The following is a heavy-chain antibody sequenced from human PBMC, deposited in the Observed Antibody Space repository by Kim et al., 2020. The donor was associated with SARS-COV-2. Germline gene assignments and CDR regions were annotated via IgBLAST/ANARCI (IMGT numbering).Heavy chain of an antibody. D-gene: IGHD6-13*01. CDR3: ANSLIAAADTGGRDV. V-gene: IGHV3-30*02. Sequence: DSLKGRFTISRDNTKNTLYLQMNSLRAEDTAVYYCANSLIAAADTGGRDVWGQGTTVTVSS. J-gene: IGHJ6*02.